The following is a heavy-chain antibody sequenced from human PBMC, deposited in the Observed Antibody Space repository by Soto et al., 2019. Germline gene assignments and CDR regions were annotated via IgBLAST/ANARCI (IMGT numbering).Heavy chain of an antibody. CDR3: ARDGGGYDFWSGYSEPRWFDY. J-gene: IGHJ4*02. CDR1: GGTFSSYT. CDR2: IIPILGIA. Sequence: SVKVSCKASGGTFSSYTISWVRQAPGQGLEWMGRIIPILGIANYAQKFQGRVTITADKSTSTAYMELSSLRSEDTAVYYCARDGGGYDFWSGYSEPRWFDYWGQGTLVTVSS. D-gene: IGHD3-3*01. V-gene: IGHV1-69*04.